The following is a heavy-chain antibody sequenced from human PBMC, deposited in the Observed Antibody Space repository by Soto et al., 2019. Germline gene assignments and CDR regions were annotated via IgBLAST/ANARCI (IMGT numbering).Heavy chain of an antibody. Sequence: GGSLRLSCAPSGFTLPGYSMNWVRQAPGQGLEWVSYISSSSNTIYYADSVKGRFTISRDNAKNLLYLQMNSLRAEDTAVYYCAKDRSTYYLVPPFDPWGQGTLVTVS. CDR3: AKDRSTYYLVPPFDP. J-gene: IGHJ5*02. CDR1: GFTLPGYS. D-gene: IGHD3-10*01. V-gene: IGHV3-48*01. CDR2: ISSSSNTI.